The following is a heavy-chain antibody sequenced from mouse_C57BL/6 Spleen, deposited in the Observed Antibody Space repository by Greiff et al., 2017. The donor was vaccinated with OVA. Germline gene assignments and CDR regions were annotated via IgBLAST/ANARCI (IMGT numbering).Heavy chain of an antibody. CDR3: ARYYDYDAGNAMDY. CDR2: INPSNGGT. J-gene: IGHJ4*01. CDR1: GYTFTSYW. Sequence: VQLQQPGTELVKPGASVKLSCKASGYTFTSYWMHWVKQRPGQGLEWIGNINPSNGGTNSNEKFKSKSTLTVDKSSSTAYRQLNSLTSEDSAVYYCARYYDYDAGNAMDYWGQGTSVTVSS. D-gene: IGHD2-4*01. V-gene: IGHV1-53*01.